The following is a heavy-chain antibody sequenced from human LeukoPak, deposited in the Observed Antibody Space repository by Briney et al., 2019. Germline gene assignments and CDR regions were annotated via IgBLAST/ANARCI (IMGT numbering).Heavy chain of an antibody. D-gene: IGHD1-26*01. CDR2: IYSTGNT. V-gene: IGHV4-39*07. J-gene: IGHJ4*02. CDR1: GDSISSGNYY. Sequence: NPSETLSLTCTVSGDSISSGNYYWVWIRQPPGKGLEWIGTIYSTGNTYYNPSLKSRVTISVDTSKNQFSLKLSSVTAADTAVYYCASLGADYYFDYWGQGTLVTVSS. CDR3: ASLGADYYFDY.